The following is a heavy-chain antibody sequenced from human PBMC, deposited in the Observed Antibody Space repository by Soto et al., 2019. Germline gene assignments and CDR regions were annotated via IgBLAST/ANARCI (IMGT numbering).Heavy chain of an antibody. CDR3: ARGISMKVMIQRDAPDKYHFDS. J-gene: IGHJ4*02. Sequence: QVQLQQWGAGRLKPSETLSLTCAVYGGSFSDHYWSWIRQPPGKGLEWIGEVNHRGSTNYNPSLKSRVTISADTSKNQFSLQLRSVTAAGVAVYYCARGISMKVMIQRDAPDKYHFDSWGQGTLVTVSS. D-gene: IGHD3-22*01. CDR2: VNHRGST. CDR1: GGSFSDHY. V-gene: IGHV4-34*01.